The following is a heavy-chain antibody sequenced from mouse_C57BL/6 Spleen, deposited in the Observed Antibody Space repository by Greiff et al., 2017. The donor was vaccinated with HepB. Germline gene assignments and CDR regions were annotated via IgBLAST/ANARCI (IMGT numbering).Heavy chain of an antibody. CDR1: GYTFTSYW. Sequence: VQLQQSGAELVMPGASVKLSCKASGYTFTSYWMHWVKQRPGQGLEWIGEIDPSAGYTNYNQKFKGKSTLTVDKSSSTAYMQLSSLTSEDYSVSYCARRNKVAPYSFGGWGPGATLSAS. CDR2: IDPSAGYT. D-gene: IGHD1-1*02. J-gene: IGHJ2*01. V-gene: IGHV1-69*01. CDR3: ARRNKVAPYSFGG.